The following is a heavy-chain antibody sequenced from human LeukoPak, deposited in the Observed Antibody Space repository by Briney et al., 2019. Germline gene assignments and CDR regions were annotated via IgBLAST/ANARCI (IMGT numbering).Heavy chain of an antibody. D-gene: IGHD6-13*01. J-gene: IGHJ4*02. CDR3: ARDTRKGQQLANFDY. V-gene: IGHV4-39*07. CDR2: IYYSGST. Sequence: SETLSLTCTVSGGSISSSSYYWGWIRQPPGKGLEWIGSIYYSGSTYYNPSLKSRVTISVDKSKNQFSLKLSSVTAEDTAVYYCARDTRKGQQLANFDYWGQGTLVTVSS. CDR1: GGSISSSSYY.